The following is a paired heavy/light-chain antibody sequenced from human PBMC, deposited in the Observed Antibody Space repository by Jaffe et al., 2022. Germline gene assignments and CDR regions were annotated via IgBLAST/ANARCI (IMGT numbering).Light chain of an antibody. V-gene: IGKV4-1*01. Sequence: DIVMTQSPDSLAVSLGERATINCKSSQSVLYSSNNKNYLAWYQQKPGQPPKLLIYWASTRESGVPDRFSGSGSGTDFTLTISSLQAEDVAVYYCQQYYSTRLTFGGGTKVEIK. CDR3: QQYYSTRLT. CDR1: QSVLYSSNNKNY. CDR2: WAS. J-gene: IGKJ4*01.
Heavy chain of an antibody. D-gene: IGHD3-9*01. Sequence: QITLKESGPTLVKPTQTLTLTCTFSGFSLSTSGVGVGWIRQPPGKALEWLALIYWNDDKRYSPSLKSRLTITKDTSKNQVVLTMTNMDPVDTATYYCAHRRGGLYVLRYFDWLSRPDNWFDPWGQGTLVTVSS. CDR3: AHRRGGLYVLRYFDWLSRPDNWFDP. V-gene: IGHV2-5*01. CDR1: GFSLSTSGVG. CDR2: IYWNDDK. J-gene: IGHJ5*02.